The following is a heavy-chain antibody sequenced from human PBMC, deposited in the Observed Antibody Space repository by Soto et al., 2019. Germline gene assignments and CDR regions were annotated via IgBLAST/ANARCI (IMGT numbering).Heavy chain of an antibody. V-gene: IGHV6-1*01. Sequence: SQTLSLTGAISGDSVSSNTASWNWIRQSPSRGLEWLGRTYFRSKWYNDYAVSVKSRIIINPDTSNNQFSLQLNSVTPEDTAVYFCAKGDNLGPKTGYAFDPWGQGIMDTVSS. CDR3: AKGDNLGPKTGYAFDP. J-gene: IGHJ5*02. CDR2: TYFRSKWYN. CDR1: GDSVSSNTAS. D-gene: IGHD5-12*01.